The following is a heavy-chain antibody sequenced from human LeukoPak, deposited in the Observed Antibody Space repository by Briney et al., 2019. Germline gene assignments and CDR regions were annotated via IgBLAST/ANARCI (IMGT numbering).Heavy chain of an antibody. CDR1: GGTFSSYV. V-gene: IGHV1-69*05. J-gene: IGHJ3*02. D-gene: IGHD3-22*01. Sequence: SVKVSCKASGGTFSSYVIGWVRQAPGQGLEWMGGINPFFATAKYAQKFQGRVTITTDESTSTAYMELSSLRSEDTAVYYCASPKRNYYDSSGFSAFDIWGQGTMVTVSS. CDR3: ASPKRNYYDSSGFSAFDI. CDR2: INPFFATA.